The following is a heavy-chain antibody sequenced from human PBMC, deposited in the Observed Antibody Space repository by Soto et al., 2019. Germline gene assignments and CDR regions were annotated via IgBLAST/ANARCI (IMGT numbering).Heavy chain of an antibody. Sequence: GGSLRLSCAASGFTFSSYGMHWVRQAPGKGLEWVAVISYDGSNKYYADSVKGRFTISRDNSKNTLYLQMNSLRAEDTAVYYCAKRLAATMGNEFDPWGQGTLVTVSS. CDR2: ISYDGSNK. J-gene: IGHJ5*02. V-gene: IGHV3-30*18. CDR3: AKRLAATMGNEFDP. CDR1: GFTFSSYG. D-gene: IGHD6-6*01.